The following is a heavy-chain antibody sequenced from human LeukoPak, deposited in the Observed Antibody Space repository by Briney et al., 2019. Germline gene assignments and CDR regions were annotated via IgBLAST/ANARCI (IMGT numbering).Heavy chain of an antibody. CDR1: GFTFSIYG. CDR3: AKDLYSSGWYDAFDI. Sequence: GGSLRLSCAASGFTFSIYGMHWVRQAPGKGLEWVAVISYDGSNKYYADSVKGRFTISRDNSKNTLYLQMNSLRAEDTAVYYCAKDLYSSGWYDAFDIWGQGTMVTVSS. D-gene: IGHD6-19*01. V-gene: IGHV3-30*18. J-gene: IGHJ3*02. CDR2: ISYDGSNK.